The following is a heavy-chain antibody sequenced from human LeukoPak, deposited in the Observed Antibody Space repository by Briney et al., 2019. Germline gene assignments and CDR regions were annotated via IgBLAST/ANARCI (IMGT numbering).Heavy chain of an antibody. Sequence: SETLSLTSTVSGGSISSYYWSWIRQPPGKGLEWIGYIYYSGSTNYHPSLKSRVTISVDTSKNQFSLKLSSVTAADTAVYYCARLSEDIVVVPAASWGQGTLVTVSS. J-gene: IGHJ5*02. CDR1: GGSISSYY. V-gene: IGHV4-59*08. CDR2: IYYSGST. D-gene: IGHD2-2*01. CDR3: ARLSEDIVVVPAAS.